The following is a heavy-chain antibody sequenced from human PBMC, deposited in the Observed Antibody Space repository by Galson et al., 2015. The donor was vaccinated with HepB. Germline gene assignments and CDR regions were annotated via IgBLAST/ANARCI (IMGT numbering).Heavy chain of an antibody. D-gene: IGHD6-6*01. CDR2: ISSSSSYI. CDR3: AGGEYSSSAIDY. V-gene: IGHV3-21*01. CDR1: GFIFSSYS. Sequence: SLRLSCAASGFIFSSYSMNWVRQAPGKGLEWVSSISSSSSYIYYADSVKGRFTISRDNAKNSLYLQMNSLRAEDTAVYYCAGGEYSSSAIDYWGQGTLVTVSS. J-gene: IGHJ4*02.